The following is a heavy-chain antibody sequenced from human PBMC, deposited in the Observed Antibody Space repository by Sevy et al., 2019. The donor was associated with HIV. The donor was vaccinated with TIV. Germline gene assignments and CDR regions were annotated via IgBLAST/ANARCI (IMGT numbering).Heavy chain of an antibody. J-gene: IGHJ4*02. CDR1: GFTFSKYS. V-gene: IGHV3-23*01. D-gene: IGHD2-8*01. Sequence: GGSLRLSCAASGFTFSKYSMSWVRQPPGKGLEWVSTLSFGCGEINYADSVKGRFTISRDHSKSSVYLQMNNLGPEDTAVYYCAREGCTKPHDYWGQGTLVTVSS. CDR2: LSFGCGEI. CDR3: AREGCTKPHDY.